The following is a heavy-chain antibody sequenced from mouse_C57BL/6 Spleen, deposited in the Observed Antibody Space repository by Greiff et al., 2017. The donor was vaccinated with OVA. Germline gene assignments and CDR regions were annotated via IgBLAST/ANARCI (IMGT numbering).Heavy chain of an antibody. D-gene: IGHD1-1*01. J-gene: IGHJ2*01. CDR2: INPGSGGT. Sequence: QVQLQQSGAELVRPGTSVKVSCKASGYAFTNYLIEWVKQRTGQGLEWIGVINPGSGGTNYNEKFKGKATLTAAKSSSTAYLQLSSLTSEDSAVYVCARDYGSSSDYFDYWGHGTTLTVSS. CDR1: GYAFTNYL. V-gene: IGHV1-54*01. CDR3: ARDYGSSSDYFDY.